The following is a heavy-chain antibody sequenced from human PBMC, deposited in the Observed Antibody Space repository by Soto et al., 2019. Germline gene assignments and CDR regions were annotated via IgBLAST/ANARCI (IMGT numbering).Heavy chain of an antibody. Sequence: SETLSLTCTVSGGSLTSTSYYWGWIRQPPGQGLEWIGSVSYSGSTYCNPSLKSRVTMSVDTSKNQFSLNLTSVTVADTAVYYCARGPGATAGMAHVGYWGQGILVTVSS. CDR1: GGSLTSTSYY. CDR3: ARGPGATAGMAHVGY. D-gene: IGHD6-13*01. J-gene: IGHJ4*02. CDR2: VSYSGST. V-gene: IGHV4-39*01.